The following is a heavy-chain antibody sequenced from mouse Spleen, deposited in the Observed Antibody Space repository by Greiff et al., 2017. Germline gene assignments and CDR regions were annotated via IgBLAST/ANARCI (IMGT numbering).Heavy chain of an antibody. CDR1: GYTFTSYW. CDR3: ARGVYDYGAMDY. D-gene: IGHD2-3*01. Sequence: QVQLKQPGAELVRPGSSVKLSCKASGYTFTSYWMHWVKQRPIQGLEWIGNIDPSDSETHYNQKFKDKATLTVDKSSSTAYMQLSSLTSEDSAVYYCARGVYDYGAMDYWGQGTSVTVSS. CDR2: IDPSDSET. J-gene: IGHJ4*01. V-gene: IGHV1-52*01.